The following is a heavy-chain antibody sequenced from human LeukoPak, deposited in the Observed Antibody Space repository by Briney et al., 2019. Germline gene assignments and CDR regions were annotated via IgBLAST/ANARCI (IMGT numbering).Heavy chain of an antibody. CDR2: IYHTGNS. Sequence: SETLSLTCTVSGGSISGFYLSWIRQPPGKGLEWIGYIYHTGNSDYNPSLKSRATISLDTSKNQFSLKLTSVTAADTAVYFCARHPFSSPFDYWGQGTLVTVSS. D-gene: IGHD2/OR15-2a*01. J-gene: IGHJ4*02. CDR1: GGSISGFY. CDR3: ARHPFSSPFDY. V-gene: IGHV4-59*08.